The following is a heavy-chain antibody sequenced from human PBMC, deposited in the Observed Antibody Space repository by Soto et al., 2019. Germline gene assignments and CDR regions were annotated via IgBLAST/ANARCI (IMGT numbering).Heavy chain of an antibody. V-gene: IGHV3-30*03. CDR3: TTDALGYFDWLFPSSLQH. D-gene: IGHD3-9*01. CDR2: ISYDGSNK. CDR1: GFTFSSYG. Sequence: PGGSLRLSCAASGFTFSSYGMHWVRQAPGKGLEWVAVISYDGSNKYYADSVKGRFTISRVNSKNTLYLQMNSLRAEDTAVYYCTTDALGYFDWLFPSSLQHWGQGTLVTVSS. J-gene: IGHJ1*01.